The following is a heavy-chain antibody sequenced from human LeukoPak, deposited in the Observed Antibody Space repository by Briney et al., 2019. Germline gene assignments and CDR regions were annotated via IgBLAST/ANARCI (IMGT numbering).Heavy chain of an antibody. CDR2: IRYDGSNK. CDR3: AKLVLRYFDWLMDY. CDR1: GSTFSSYG. Sequence: PGGSLRLSCAASGSTFSSYGMHWVRQAPAKGLEWVAFIRYDGSNKYYADSVKGRFTISRDNSKNTLYLQMNSLRAEDTAVYYCAKLVLRYFDWLMDYWGQGTLVTVSS. J-gene: IGHJ4*02. V-gene: IGHV3-30*02. D-gene: IGHD3-9*01.